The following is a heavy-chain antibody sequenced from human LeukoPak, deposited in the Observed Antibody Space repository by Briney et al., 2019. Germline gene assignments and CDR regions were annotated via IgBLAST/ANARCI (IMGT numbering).Heavy chain of an antibody. Sequence: SETLSLTCTVSGGSISSYYWSWIRQPPGKGLEWIGYIYYSGSTNYNPSLKSRVTISVDTSKNQFSLKLSSVTAADTAVYYCARADGSLSSWFDPWSQGTLVTVSS. CDR2: IYYSGST. V-gene: IGHV4-59*08. J-gene: IGHJ5*02. CDR1: GGSISSYY. CDR3: ARADGSLSSWFDP. D-gene: IGHD1-26*01.